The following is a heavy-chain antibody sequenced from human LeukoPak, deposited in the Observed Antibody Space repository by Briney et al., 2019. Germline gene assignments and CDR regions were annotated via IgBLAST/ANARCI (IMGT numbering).Heavy chain of an antibody. V-gene: IGHV4-34*01. D-gene: IGHD3-3*01. CDR3: ARVSGSGYYAYYFDY. CDR1: GGSFSGYY. CDR2: INHSGST. J-gene: IGHJ4*02. Sequence: SETLSLTCAVYGGSFSGYYWSWIRQPPGKGLEWIGEINHSGSTNYNPSLKSRVTISVDTSKNQFSLKLSSVTAADTAVYYCARVSGSGYYAYYFDYWGQGTLVTVSS.